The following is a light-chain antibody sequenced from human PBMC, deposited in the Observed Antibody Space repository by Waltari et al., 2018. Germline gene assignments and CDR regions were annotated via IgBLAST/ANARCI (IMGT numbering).Light chain of an antibody. CDR2: EGS. Sequence: QAALTQPASVSGSPGQSIHISCTGPRRAVWCCNLVSWFQQHPGKAPKLMCYEGSKRPSGVSNRFSGSKSGNTASLTISGLQAEDEADYYCCSYAGSSWVFGGGTKLTVL. CDR1: RRAVWCCNL. J-gene: IGLJ3*02. V-gene: IGLV2-23*01. CDR3: CSYAGSSWV.